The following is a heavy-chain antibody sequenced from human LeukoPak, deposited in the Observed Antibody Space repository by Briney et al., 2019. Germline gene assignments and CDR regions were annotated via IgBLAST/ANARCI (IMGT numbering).Heavy chain of an antibody. Sequence: GGSLRLSCAASGFTFDDYGMSWVRQAPGKGLEWVSVIYSGGSTYYADSVKGRFTISRDNSKNTLYLQMNSLRAEDTAVYYCARERLLYFDYWGQGTLVTVSS. CDR2: IYSGGST. D-gene: IGHD3-22*01. V-gene: IGHV3-53*01. CDR1: GFTFDDYG. J-gene: IGHJ4*02. CDR3: ARERLLYFDY.